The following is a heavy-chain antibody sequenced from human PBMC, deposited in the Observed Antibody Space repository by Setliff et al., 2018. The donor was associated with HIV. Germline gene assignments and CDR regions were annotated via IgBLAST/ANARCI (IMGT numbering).Heavy chain of an antibody. Sequence: PGGSLRLSCAASGFTFSNYAMSWVRQAPGKGLEWVSAIYGSSGSTNYADSVKGRFTISRDNSKNMLYLQMNSLRAEDTAVYYCAKGQDGLRYNWFDPWGHGTLVTV. CDR3: AKGQDGLRYNWFDP. CDR1: GFTFSNYA. CDR2: IYGSSGST. V-gene: IGHV3-23*01. J-gene: IGHJ5*02.